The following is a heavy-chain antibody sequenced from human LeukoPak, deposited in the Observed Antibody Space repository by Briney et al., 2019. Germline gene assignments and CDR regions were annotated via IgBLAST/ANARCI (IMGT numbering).Heavy chain of an antibody. Sequence: ASVTLSCTASGSTFTSYYMHWVRQAPGQGLGWVGIINPSGGSTSYAQNFQGRVTMTSDTSTSTVYMELSSLRSEDTTGYYCARGGCDSLTGYYNWVDCWGQGTQLTVSS. CDR1: GSTFTSYY. CDR3: ARGGCDSLTGYYNWVDC. CDR2: INPSGGST. D-gene: IGHD3-9*01. V-gene: IGHV1-46*01. J-gene: IGHJ5*01.